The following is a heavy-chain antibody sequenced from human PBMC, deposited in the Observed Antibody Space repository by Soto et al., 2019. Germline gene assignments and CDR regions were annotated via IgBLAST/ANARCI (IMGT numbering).Heavy chain of an antibody. V-gene: IGHV4-31*03. CDR2: IYHTGST. CDR1: GGSISTVGHY. J-gene: IGHJ4*02. CDR3: ARATGTLRSRNCDY. Sequence: NTSETLSLTCSVSGGSISTVGHYWTWIRQPPGKGLEWIGSIYHTGSTYYSKSLRSRLTMSVDTSKSQFSLRLSSVTAADTAVYYCARATGTLRSRNCDYWGQGSLVTVSS. D-gene: IGHD1-1*01.